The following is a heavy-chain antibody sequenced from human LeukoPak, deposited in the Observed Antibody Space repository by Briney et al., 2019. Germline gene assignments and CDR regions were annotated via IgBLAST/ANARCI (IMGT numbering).Heavy chain of an antibody. CDR3: ARDEARYSSGYYPNWFDP. V-gene: IGHV1-24*01. Sequence: ASVHLSCNVSGYTLTELSMPWLRQPPGKGLEQMRGFDPEDGETIYAQKLQGRVTMTTDTSTSTAYMELRSLRSDDTAVYYCARDEARYSSGYYPNWFDPWGQGTLVTVSS. D-gene: IGHD3-22*01. CDR1: GYTLTELS. J-gene: IGHJ5*02. CDR2: FDPEDGET.